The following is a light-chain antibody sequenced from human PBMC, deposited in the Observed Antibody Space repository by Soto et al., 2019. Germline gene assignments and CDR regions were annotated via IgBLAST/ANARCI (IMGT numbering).Light chain of an antibody. CDR1: QSISNY. V-gene: IGKV1-39*01. CDR3: QQSYITPYT. Sequence: DIQMTQSPSSLSASVGDRVTITCRASQSISNYLNWYQQKVGKAPKLLIHAASSLQSGVPSRFSGSRSRTDFTLTISSLQPEDFATYYCQQSYITPYTFGQGTKLEIK. CDR2: AAS. J-gene: IGKJ2*01.